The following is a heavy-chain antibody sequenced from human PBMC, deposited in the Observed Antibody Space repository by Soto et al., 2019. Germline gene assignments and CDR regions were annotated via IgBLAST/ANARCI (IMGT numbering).Heavy chain of an antibody. D-gene: IGHD1-7*01. CDR2: IVVGSGNT. V-gene: IGHV1-58*01. CDR1: GYTFTSSA. CDR3: AADRWNYIKGWFEP. J-gene: IGHJ5*02. Sequence: ASVKVSCKASGYTFTSSAVQWVRQARGQRLEWIGWIVVGSGNTNYAQKFQERVTITRDMSTSTAYMELSSLRSEDTAVYYCAADRWNYIKGWFEPWGQGTLVTVSS.